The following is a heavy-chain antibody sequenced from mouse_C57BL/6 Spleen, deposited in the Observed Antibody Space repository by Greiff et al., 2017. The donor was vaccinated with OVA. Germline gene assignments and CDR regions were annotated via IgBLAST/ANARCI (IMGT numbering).Heavy chain of an antibody. CDR2: IDPSDSYT. Sequence: QVHVKQPGAELVMPGASVKLSCKASGYTFTSYWMHWVKQRPGQGLEWIGEIDPSDSYTNYNQKFKGKSTLTVDKSSSTAYMQLSSLTSEDSAVYYCARQRFTTDYAMDYWGQGTSVTVSS. D-gene: IGHD1-1*01. V-gene: IGHV1-69*01. CDR1: GYTFTSYW. J-gene: IGHJ4*01. CDR3: ARQRFTTDYAMDY.